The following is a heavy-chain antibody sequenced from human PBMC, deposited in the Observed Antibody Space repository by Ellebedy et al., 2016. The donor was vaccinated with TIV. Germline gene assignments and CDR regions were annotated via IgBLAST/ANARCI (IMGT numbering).Heavy chain of an antibody. CDR3: AKCRATTWYDWFDP. J-gene: IGHJ5*02. V-gene: IGHV3-23*01. D-gene: IGHD6-13*01. CDR2: ITGSGSSA. Sequence: GESLKISXAASGFTFGSFAMTWVRQAPGKGLEWVAGITGSGSSADYAGSVKGRFTISRDNPKNTLYLQMNGLRAEDTAVYYCAKCRATTWYDWFDPWGQGTLVTVSS. CDR1: GFTFGSFA.